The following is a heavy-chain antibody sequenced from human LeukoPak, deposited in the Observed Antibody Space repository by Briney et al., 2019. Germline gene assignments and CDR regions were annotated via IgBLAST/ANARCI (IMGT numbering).Heavy chain of an antibody. CDR3: ARLEGVWGSSWANFDY. V-gene: IGHV1-69*13. Sequence: GASVKVSCKASGGTFSSYAISWVRQAPGQGLEWMGGIIPIFGTANYAQKFQGRVTITADESTSTAYMELSSLRSEDTAVYYCARLEGVWGSSWANFDYWGQGTLVTVSS. CDR1: GGTFSSYA. J-gene: IGHJ4*02. D-gene: IGHD6-13*01. CDR2: IIPIFGTA.